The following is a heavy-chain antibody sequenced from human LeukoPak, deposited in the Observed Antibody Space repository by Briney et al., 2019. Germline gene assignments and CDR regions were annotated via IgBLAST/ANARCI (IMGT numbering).Heavy chain of an antibody. CDR3: ARHQASSGSPRFDY. J-gene: IGHJ4*02. D-gene: IGHD3-10*01. CDR2: IYYSGST. CDR1: GGSISSNY. V-gene: IGHV4-59*08. Sequence: PSETLSLTCTVSGGSISSNYWSWIRQSPGKGLEWIGHIYYSGSTNYNPSLKSRVTISVDTSKNQFSLKLNSVTAADTAVCYCARHQASSGSPRFDYWGQGTLVTVSS.